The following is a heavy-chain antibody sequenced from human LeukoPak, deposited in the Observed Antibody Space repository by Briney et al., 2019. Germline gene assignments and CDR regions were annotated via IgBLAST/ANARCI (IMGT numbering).Heavy chain of an antibody. Sequence: SQTLSLTCTVSGGSTSSSTHYWSWIRQPAGKGLVWIGRIYASGSTNYNPSLKSRATISVDTSKNQFSLKLSSVTAADTAVYYRARGVSTINFDFWGQGTLVTVSS. CDR1: GGSTSSSTHY. V-gene: IGHV4-61*02. CDR3: ARGVSTINFDF. D-gene: IGHD5/OR15-5a*01. CDR2: IYASGST. J-gene: IGHJ4*02.